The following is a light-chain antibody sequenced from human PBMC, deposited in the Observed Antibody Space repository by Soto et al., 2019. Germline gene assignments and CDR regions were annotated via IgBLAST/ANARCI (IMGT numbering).Light chain of an antibody. CDR2: DVS. V-gene: IGLV2-14*03. Sequence: QSALTQPRSVSGSPGQSVTISCTGTSSDVGGHNYVSWYQQHPGKAPKLMIYDVSKRPSGVSNRFSGSKSGNTASLTISGLQAEDEADYYCSSYTSSSTYVFGTGTKVTVL. CDR1: SSDVGGHNY. CDR3: SSYTSSSTYV. J-gene: IGLJ1*01.